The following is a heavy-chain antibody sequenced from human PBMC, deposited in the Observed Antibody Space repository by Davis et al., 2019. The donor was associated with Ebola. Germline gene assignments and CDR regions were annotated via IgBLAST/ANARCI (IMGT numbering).Heavy chain of an antibody. Sequence: SVMVFCKASGGFFSSYAISWVRQAPGQGLEWMGGIIPILGIANYAQKFQGRVTITADKSTSTAYMELSSLRSEDTAVYYCARDEAVGGAAAGLGYWGQGTLVTVSS. D-gene: IGHD6-13*01. CDR1: GGFFSSYA. V-gene: IGHV1-69*10. CDR3: ARDEAVGGAAAGLGY. CDR2: IIPILGIA. J-gene: IGHJ4*02.